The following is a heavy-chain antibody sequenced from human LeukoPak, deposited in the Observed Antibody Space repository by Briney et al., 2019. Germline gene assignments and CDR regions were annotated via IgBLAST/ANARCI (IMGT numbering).Heavy chain of an antibody. J-gene: IGHJ4*02. D-gene: IGHD6-19*01. CDR1: GGTFSSYA. Sequence: SVKVSCKASGGTFSSYAISWVRQAPGQGLEWMGRIIPILGIANYAQKFQCRVTITADKSTSTAYMELSSLRSEDTAVYYCARGTGAVAGTLADYWGQGTLVTVSS. V-gene: IGHV1-69*04. CDR2: IIPILGIA. CDR3: ARGTGAVAGTLADY.